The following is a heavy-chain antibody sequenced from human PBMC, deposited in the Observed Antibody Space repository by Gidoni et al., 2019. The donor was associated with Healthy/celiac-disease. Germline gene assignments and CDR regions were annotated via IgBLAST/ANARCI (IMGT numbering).Heavy chain of an antibody. Sequence: QVQLLESGGGVVQPGRSLRLSCAASGFTFSSYGLHWVRQAPGKGLEWVAVISYDGSNKYYADSVKGRFTISRDNSKNTLYLQMNSLRAEDTAVYYCAKEMPLPSGRWHYYYGMDVWGQGTTVTVSS. CDR1: GFTFSSYG. CDR3: AKEMPLPSGRWHYYYGMDV. V-gene: IGHV3-30*18. D-gene: IGHD1-26*01. CDR2: ISYDGSNK. J-gene: IGHJ6*02.